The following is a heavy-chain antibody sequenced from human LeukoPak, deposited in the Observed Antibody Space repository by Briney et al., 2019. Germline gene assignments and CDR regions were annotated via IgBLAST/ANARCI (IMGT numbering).Heavy chain of an antibody. D-gene: IGHD5-12*01. J-gene: IGHJ4*02. Sequence: SETLSLTCTVSGGSIISYYWSWIRQPPGKGLEWIGCISNSGSTSYNPSLKSRLTISEDTSKNQFSLKLSSVTAADTAVYYCARVHSGYDFGNRKYYYFDYWGQGTLVTVSS. CDR3: ARVHSGYDFGNRKYYYFDY. CDR2: ISNSGST. CDR1: GGSIISYY. V-gene: IGHV4-59*01.